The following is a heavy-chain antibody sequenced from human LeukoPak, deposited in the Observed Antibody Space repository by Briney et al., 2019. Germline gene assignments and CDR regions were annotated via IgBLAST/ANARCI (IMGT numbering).Heavy chain of an antibody. CDR2: INWNGGST. J-gene: IGHJ4*02. Sequence: PGGSLRLSCAASGFTFGDYGMSWVRQAPGKGLEWVSGINWNGGSTGYADSVKGRFTISRDNAKNSLYLQMNSLRAEDTALYYCARDLVYYDYVWGSYRRGAPFDYWGQGTLVTVSS. V-gene: IGHV3-20*04. CDR1: GFTFGDYG. D-gene: IGHD3-16*02. CDR3: ARDLVYYDYVWGSYRRGAPFDY.